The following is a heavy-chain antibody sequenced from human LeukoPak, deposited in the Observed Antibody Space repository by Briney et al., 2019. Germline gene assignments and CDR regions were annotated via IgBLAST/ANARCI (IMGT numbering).Heavy chain of an antibody. CDR2: IYYSGST. CDR1: GGSISSYY. Sequence: PSETLSLTCTVSGGSISSYYWSWIRQPPGKGLEWIGYIYYSGSTNYNPSLKSRVTISVDTSKNQFSLKLSSVTAADTAVYYCVRGASVVVITRYDYWGQGTLVTVSS. CDR3: VRGASVVVITRYDY. D-gene: IGHD3-22*01. J-gene: IGHJ4*02. V-gene: IGHV4-59*12.